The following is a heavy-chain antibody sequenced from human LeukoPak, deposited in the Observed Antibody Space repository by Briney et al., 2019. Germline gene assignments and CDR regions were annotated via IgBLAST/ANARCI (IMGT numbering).Heavy chain of an antibody. CDR3: ARGGYSTPYYYYGMDV. Sequence: SVKVSCKASGGTFSSYAISWVRQAPGQGLEWMGRIIPILGIANYAQKFQGRVTITADKSTSTAYMELSSLRSEDTAVYYCARGGYSTPYYYYGMDVWGQGTTVTVSS. J-gene: IGHJ6*02. CDR1: GGTFSSYA. D-gene: IGHD6-13*01. V-gene: IGHV1-69*04. CDR2: IIPILGIA.